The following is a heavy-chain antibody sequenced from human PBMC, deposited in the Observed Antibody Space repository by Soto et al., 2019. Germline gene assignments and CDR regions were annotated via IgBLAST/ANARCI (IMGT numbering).Heavy chain of an antibody. CDR3: ARWRDYYGSGSYYKNWYFDL. CDR2: ISSSSSTI. Sequence: PGGSLRLSFAASGFTFSSYSMNWVRQAPGKVLEWVSYISSSSSTIYYADSVKGRFTISRDNAKNSLYLQMNSLRDEDTAVYYCARWRDYYGSGSYYKNWYFDLWGRRTLVTVSS. J-gene: IGHJ2*01. D-gene: IGHD3-10*01. V-gene: IGHV3-48*02. CDR1: GFTFSSYS.